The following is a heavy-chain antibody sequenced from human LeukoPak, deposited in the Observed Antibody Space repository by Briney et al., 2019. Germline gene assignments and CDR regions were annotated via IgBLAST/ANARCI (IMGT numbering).Heavy chain of an antibody. CDR1: GDSIITNNW. J-gene: IGHJ4*02. CDR3: ARLVVVAATGLEGFDY. Sequence: KPSGTLSLTCAVSGDSIITNNWWSWVRQSPGKGLEWIGEIGHRGNTNYNPSLKSRVTISIDKSKNQFFLNLNSVTAADTAVYYCARLVVVAATGLEGFDYWGQGTLVIVSS. V-gene: IGHV4-4*02. D-gene: IGHD2-15*01. CDR2: IGHRGNT.